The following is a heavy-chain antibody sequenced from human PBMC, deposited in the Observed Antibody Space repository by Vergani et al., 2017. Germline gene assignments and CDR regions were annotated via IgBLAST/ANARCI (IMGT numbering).Heavy chain of an antibody. V-gene: IGHV3-48*01. CDR2: ISSSSSTI. CDR3: TSRYSSGWLTY. Sequence: EVQLVESGGGLVQPGGSLRLSCAASGFTFSSYSMNWVRQAPGKGLEWVSYISSSSSTIYYADSVKGRFTISRDNAKNSLYLQMNSLRAEDTAVYYCTSRYSSGWLTYWGQGTLVTVSS. D-gene: IGHD6-19*01. CDR1: GFTFSSYS. J-gene: IGHJ4*02.